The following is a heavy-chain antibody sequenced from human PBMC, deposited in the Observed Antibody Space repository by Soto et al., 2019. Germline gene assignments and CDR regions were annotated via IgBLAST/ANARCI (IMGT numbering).Heavy chain of an antibody. CDR3: VKDPSSWGPDAFDV. J-gene: IGHJ3*01. CDR1: GFTFRSYA. D-gene: IGHD6-13*01. V-gene: IGHV3-23*01. Sequence: GGSLRLSCAASGFTFRSYAMSWVRQAPGRGLEWVSSISADGGTTYYAESLKGRLPISRDNFRKMLFLEMNSLRVEDTAVYNCVKDPSSWGPDAFDVWGQGTMVTVSS. CDR2: ISADGGTT.